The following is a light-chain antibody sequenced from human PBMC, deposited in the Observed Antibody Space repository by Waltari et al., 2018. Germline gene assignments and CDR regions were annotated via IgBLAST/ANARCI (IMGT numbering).Light chain of an antibody. CDR1: QILLHSNGYNY. Sequence: DIVLTQSPLSLPVTPGEPASISCRSSQILLHSNGYNYLDWYLQKPGEAPQLLIYLGSNLASGVPDRFSGSGSGTDFTLKISRVEAEDVGVYYCMQALQTPFTFGPGTKVDIK. J-gene: IGKJ3*01. CDR3: MQALQTPFT. CDR2: LGS. V-gene: IGKV2-28*01.